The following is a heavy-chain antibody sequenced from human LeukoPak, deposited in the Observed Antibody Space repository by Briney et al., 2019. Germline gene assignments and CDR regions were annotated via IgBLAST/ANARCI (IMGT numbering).Heavy chain of an antibody. J-gene: IGHJ6*03. CDR2: IRYDGSNK. CDR1: GFTFSSYG. Sequence: GGSLRLSCAASGFTFSSYGMHWVRQAPGKGLEWVAFIRYDGSNKYYADSVKSRFTISRDNSKNTLYLQMNSLRAEDTAVYYCAKDGARYCTNGVCYAFYYMDVWGKGTTVTVSS. CDR3: AKDGARYCTNGVCYAFYYMDV. D-gene: IGHD2-8*01. V-gene: IGHV3-30*02.